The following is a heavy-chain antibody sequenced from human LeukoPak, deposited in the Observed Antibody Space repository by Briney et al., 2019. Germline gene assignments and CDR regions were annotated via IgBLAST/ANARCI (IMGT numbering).Heavy chain of an antibody. CDR1: GFTFTSSA. CDR2: IVVGSGNT. J-gene: IGHJ3*01. V-gene: IGHV1-58*01. CDR3: AAEAAYYYDSRDAFDV. D-gene: IGHD3-22*01. Sequence: SVKVSCKASGFTFTSSAVQWVRQARGQRLEWIGWIVVGSGNTNYAQKFQERVTITRDMYTSLVYMELSSLRSEDTAVYYCAAEAAYYYDSRDAFDVWGQGTMVTVSS.